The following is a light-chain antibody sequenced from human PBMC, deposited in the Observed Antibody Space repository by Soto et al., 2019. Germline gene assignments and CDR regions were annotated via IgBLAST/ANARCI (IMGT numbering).Light chain of an antibody. J-gene: IGLJ3*02. CDR3: QVWESSSDVEGV. V-gene: IGLV3-21*01. CDR1: NIGTKS. CDR2: YDR. Sequence: SYELTQPPSMSEAPGKTATITCGGNNIGTKSVHWYQQKPGQAPVLVMFYDRVRPSGIPDRFSGSNSGNTATLTISRVEAGDEADYYCQVWESSSDVEGVFGGGTKLTVL.